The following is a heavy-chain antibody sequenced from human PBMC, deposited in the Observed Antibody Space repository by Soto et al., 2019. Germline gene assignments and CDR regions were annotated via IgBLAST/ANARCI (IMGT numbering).Heavy chain of an antibody. CDR1: GFSLSTSGVG. J-gene: IGHJ6*04. CDR2: IYWDDDK. Sequence: QITLKESGPTLMKPTQTLPLTCTVSGFSLSTSGVGVGWIRQPPGKALEWLALIYWDDDKRYSPSLKSRLTITKATSKNQLFLTMTHMDPVDTATYYCAHKSPNDYIGMDVWGKGTTLTVSS. CDR3: AHKSPNDYIGMDV. V-gene: IGHV2-5*02.